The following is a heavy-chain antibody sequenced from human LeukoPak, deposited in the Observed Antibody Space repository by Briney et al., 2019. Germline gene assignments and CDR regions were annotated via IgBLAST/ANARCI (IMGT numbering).Heavy chain of an antibody. CDR2: INPNSGGT. D-gene: IGHD6-6*01. CDR1: GYTFTSYY. V-gene: IGHV1-2*02. CDR3: ASDRPDVAARPPYYYYYMDV. J-gene: IGHJ6*03. Sequence: ASVKVSCKASGYTFTSYYMHWVRQAPGQGLEWMGWINPNSGGTNYAQKFQGRVTMTRDTSISTAYMELSRLRSDDTAVYYCASDRPDVAARPPYYYYYMDVWGKGTTVTVSS.